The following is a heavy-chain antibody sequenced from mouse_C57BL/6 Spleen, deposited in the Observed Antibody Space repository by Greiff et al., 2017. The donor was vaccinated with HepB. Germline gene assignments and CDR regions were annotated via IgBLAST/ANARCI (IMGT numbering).Heavy chain of an antibody. J-gene: IGHJ4*01. D-gene: IGHD1-1*01. CDR3: ARDYYGSSFYAMDY. V-gene: IGHV1-50*01. CDR1: GYTFTSYW. CDR2: IDPSDSYT. Sequence: QVQLQQPGAELVKPGASVKLSCKASGYTFTSYWMQWVKQRPGQGLEWIGEIDPSDSYTNYNQKFKGKATLTVDTSSSTAYMQISSLTSEDSAVYYCARDYYGSSFYAMDYWGQGTSVTVSS.